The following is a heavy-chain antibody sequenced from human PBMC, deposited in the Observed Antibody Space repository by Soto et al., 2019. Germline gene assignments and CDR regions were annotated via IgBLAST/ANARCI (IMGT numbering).Heavy chain of an antibody. J-gene: IGHJ4*02. V-gene: IGHV4-31*03. D-gene: IGHD3-10*01. CDR1: GGSISSGGYY. Sequence: KPSETLSLTCTVSGGSISSGGYYWSWILQHPGKGLEWIGYSYYSGSTYYNPSLKTRVTISVDTSKNHFSLKLSSVTAADTAVYDCARERTGGVFWGQGTLVTVSS. CDR2: SYYSGST. CDR3: ARERTGGVF.